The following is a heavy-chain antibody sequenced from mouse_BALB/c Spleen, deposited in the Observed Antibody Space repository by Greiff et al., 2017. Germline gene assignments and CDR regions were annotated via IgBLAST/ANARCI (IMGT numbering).Heavy chain of an antibody. Sequence: EVKLVESGAELVKPGASVKLSCTASGFNIKDTYMHWVKQRPEQGLEWIGRIDPANGNTKYDPKFQGKATITADTSSNTAYLQLSSLTSEDTAVYYCARPTTVVALYAMDYWGQGTSVTVSS. CDR2: IDPANGNT. CDR1: GFNIKDTY. CDR3: ARPTTVVALYAMDY. V-gene: IGHV14-3*02. J-gene: IGHJ4*01. D-gene: IGHD1-1*01.